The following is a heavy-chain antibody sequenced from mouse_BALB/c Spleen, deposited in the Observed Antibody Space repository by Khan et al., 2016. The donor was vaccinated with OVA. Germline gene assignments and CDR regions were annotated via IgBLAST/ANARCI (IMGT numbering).Heavy chain of an antibody. CDR2: ISSSGKT. V-gene: IGHV3-2*02. Sequence: EVQLQESGPGLVKPSQSLSLTCTVTGYSITSDYAWNWIRQFPGNKLEWMGYISSSGKTKYNPFLKSRISITRDTSKNQFFLLLNFVTIEDTATYYCARIQGGDFDYWGQGTTLTVSS. CDR1: GYSITSDYA. CDR3: ARIQGGDFDY. J-gene: IGHJ2*01. D-gene: IGHD3-2*02.